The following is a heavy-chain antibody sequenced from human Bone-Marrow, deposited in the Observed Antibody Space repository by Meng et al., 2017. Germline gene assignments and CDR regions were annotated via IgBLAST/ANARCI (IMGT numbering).Heavy chain of an antibody. D-gene: IGHD3-22*01. CDR3: ARDRVSRYDSSAYYRNAFDI. CDR2: INPSGCST. CDR1: GYTFTSYY. V-gene: IGHV1-46*01. Sequence: ASVKVSCKASGYTFTSYYMHWVRQAPGQGLEWMGIINPSGCSTSYAQKFQGRVTMTTDESTSTAYMELSSLTSEDTSVYYCARDRVSRYDSSAYYRNAFDIWGQGTMVTVSS. J-gene: IGHJ3*02.